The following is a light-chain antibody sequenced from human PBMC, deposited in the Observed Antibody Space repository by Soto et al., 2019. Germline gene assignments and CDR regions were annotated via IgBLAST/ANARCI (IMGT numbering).Light chain of an antibody. CDR3: QYYDSFRT. CDR1: QSVDSTY. V-gene: IGKV3-20*01. J-gene: IGKJ1*01. CDR2: GAS. Sequence: IVLTQSPATLSLSPGERATLSCRASQSVDSTYLTWYQQKPGQAPRLLIYGASGRATGIPDRFSGSGSGTDFTLTISRLEPEDFAVYFCQYYDSFRTFGQGTMVDI.